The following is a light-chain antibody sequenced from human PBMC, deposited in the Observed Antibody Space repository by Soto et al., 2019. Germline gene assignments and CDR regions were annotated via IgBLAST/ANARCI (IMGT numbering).Light chain of an antibody. J-gene: IGLJ2*01. Sequence: QSALTQPASVSGSPGQSITISCTGTSSDIGGYNYVSWYQQYPGKAPKLMIFGVSDRPSGVSNRFSGSKSGTTASLTISGLQAEDEADYYCSSYKTSSTVVVFRGGTKLTVL. CDR1: SSDIGGYNY. CDR3: SSYKTSSTVVV. V-gene: IGLV2-14*01. CDR2: GVS.